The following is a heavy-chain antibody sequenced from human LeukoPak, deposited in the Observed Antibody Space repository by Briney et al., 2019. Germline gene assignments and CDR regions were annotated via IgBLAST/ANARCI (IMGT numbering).Heavy chain of an antibody. V-gene: IGHV3-30-3*01. CDR1: GFTFSSYS. Sequence: GGSLRLSCAASGFTFSSYSMHWVRQAPGKGLEWVAVISYDGSNKYYADSVKGRFTISRDNSKNTLYLQMNSLRAEDTAVYYCARDQAAVALPIFDYWGQGILVTVS. J-gene: IGHJ4*02. CDR3: ARDQAAVALPIFDY. CDR2: ISYDGSNK. D-gene: IGHD6-19*01.